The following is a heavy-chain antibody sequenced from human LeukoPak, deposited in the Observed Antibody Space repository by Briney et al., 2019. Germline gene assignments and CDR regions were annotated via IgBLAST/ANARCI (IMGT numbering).Heavy chain of an antibody. CDR2: IYHSGST. Sequence: SETLSLTCAVSGGSISSGGYSWSWIRQPPGKGLEWIGYIYHSGSTYYSPSLKSRVTISVDRSKNQFSLKLSSVTAADTAVYYCARMVRGVITRSYYFDYWAQGTLVTVSS. V-gene: IGHV4-30-2*01. D-gene: IGHD3-10*01. J-gene: IGHJ4*02. CDR1: GGSISSGGYS. CDR3: ARMVRGVITRSYYFDY.